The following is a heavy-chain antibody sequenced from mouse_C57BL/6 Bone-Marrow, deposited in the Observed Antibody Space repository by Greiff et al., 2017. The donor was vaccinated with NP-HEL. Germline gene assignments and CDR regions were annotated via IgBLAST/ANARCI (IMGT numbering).Heavy chain of an antibody. Sequence: DVKLVESGGGLVQPGGSLKLSCAASGFTFSDYGMAWVRQAPRKGPEWVAFISNLAYSIYYADTVTGRFTISRENAKNTLYLEMSSLRSEDTAMYYCARQGQDWWYFDVWGTGTTVTVSS. CDR2: ISNLAYSI. V-gene: IGHV5-15*01. CDR3: ARQGQDWWYFDV. CDR1: GFTFSDYG. D-gene: IGHD4-1*01. J-gene: IGHJ1*03.